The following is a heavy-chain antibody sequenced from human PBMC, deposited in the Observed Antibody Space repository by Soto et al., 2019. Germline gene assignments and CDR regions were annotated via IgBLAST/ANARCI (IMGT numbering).Heavy chain of an antibody. CDR2: IDPSDSQT. J-gene: IGHJ3*01. D-gene: IGHD6-25*01. Sequence: GDSLKISCKGSGYSFAGYWITWVRQKPGKGLEWMGRIDPSDSQTYYSPSFRGHVTISVTKSITTVFLEWSSLKASDTAMSYCASGGDASGHNAFDVWGLGTMVTVSS. V-gene: IGHV5-10-1*01. CDR3: ASGGDASGHNAFDV. CDR1: GYSFAGYW.